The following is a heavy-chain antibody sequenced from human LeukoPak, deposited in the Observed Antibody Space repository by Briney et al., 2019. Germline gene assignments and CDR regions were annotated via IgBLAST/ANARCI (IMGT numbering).Heavy chain of an antibody. D-gene: IGHD6-13*01. CDR3: ARQSGEYSSKYGMDV. V-gene: IGHV4-59*08. CDR2: IYYSGST. J-gene: IGHJ6*02. Sequence: SETLSLTCTVSGGPISNYFWSWIRQPPGKGLEWIGCIYYSGSTFYHPSLKSRVTISVDTSKNQLSLKVTSVTAADTAVYYCARQSGEYSSKYGMDVWGQGTTVTVSS. CDR1: GGPISNYF.